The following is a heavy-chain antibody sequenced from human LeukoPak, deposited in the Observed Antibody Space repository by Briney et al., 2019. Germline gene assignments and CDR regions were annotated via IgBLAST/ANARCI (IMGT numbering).Heavy chain of an antibody. J-gene: IGHJ6*03. CDR2: IRSKANSYAT. CDR1: GFTFSGSA. D-gene: IGHD3-9*01. Sequence: PGGSLRLSCAASGFTFSGSAMHWVRQASGKGLEWVGRIRSKANSYATAYAAAVKGRFTISRDDSKNTAYLQMNSLKTEDTAVYYCTITYYDILTGYFVLHYMDVWGKGTTVTVSS. CDR3: TITYYDILTGYFVLHYMDV. V-gene: IGHV3-73*01.